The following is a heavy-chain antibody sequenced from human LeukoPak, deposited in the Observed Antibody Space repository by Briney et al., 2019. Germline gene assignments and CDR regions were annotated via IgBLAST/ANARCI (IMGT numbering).Heavy chain of an antibody. J-gene: IGHJ5*02. D-gene: IGHD3-10*01. Sequence: SETLSLTCTVSGGSISSGSYYWSWIRQPAGKGLEWIGRIYTSGSTNYNPSLKSRVTMSVDTSKNQFSLKLSSVTAADTAVYYCARGGYYGSGNDFRFDPWGQGTLVTVSS. CDR2: IYTSGST. CDR1: GGSISSGSYY. V-gene: IGHV4-61*02. CDR3: ARGGYYGSGNDFRFDP.